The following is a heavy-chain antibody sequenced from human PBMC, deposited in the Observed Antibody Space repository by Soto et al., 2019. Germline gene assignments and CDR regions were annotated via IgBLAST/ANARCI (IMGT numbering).Heavy chain of an antibody. J-gene: IGHJ6*02. Sequence: QVQLAQSGAEVKKPGSSVKVSCKASGGTFSSYAISWVRQAPGQGLEWMGGIIPIFGTANYAQKFQGRVTITADESTSTAYMELSSLRSEDTAVYYCARDGGTTVSHYYYYGMDVWGQGTTVTVSS. CDR2: IIPIFGTA. CDR3: ARDGGTTVSHYYYYGMDV. D-gene: IGHD4-4*01. V-gene: IGHV1-69*01. CDR1: GGTFSSYA.